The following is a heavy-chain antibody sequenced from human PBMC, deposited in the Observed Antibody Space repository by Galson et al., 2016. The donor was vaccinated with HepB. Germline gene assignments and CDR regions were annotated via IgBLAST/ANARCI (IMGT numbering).Heavy chain of an antibody. CDR1: GYTFTNYG. V-gene: IGHV1-18*01. Sequence: SVKVSCKASGYTFTNYGITWVRQAPGQGLEWMACISPYNGDTNFAQKFKGRVTMTTDTSTSTVYMELRSLRYDNTAVYFYARVGPLGSDDYWGQGTLVTVSS. CDR2: ISPYNGDT. CDR3: ARVGPLGSDDY. J-gene: IGHJ4*02. D-gene: IGHD7-27*01.